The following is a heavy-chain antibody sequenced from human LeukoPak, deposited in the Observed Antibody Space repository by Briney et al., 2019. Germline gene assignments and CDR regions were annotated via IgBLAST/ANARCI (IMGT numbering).Heavy chain of an antibody. CDR1: GFIFSTYG. Sequence: GGSLRLSCAASGFIFSTYGMNWVRQAPGKGLEWVSAISGSGDSTYYADSVKGRFTISRDNSKNTLYLQMNSLRAEDTAVYYCAKGWNYYDSSGYYNNYYYYYMDVWGKGTTVTISS. CDR3: AKGWNYYDSSGYYNNYYYYYMDV. CDR2: ISGSGDST. J-gene: IGHJ6*03. D-gene: IGHD3-22*01. V-gene: IGHV3-23*01.